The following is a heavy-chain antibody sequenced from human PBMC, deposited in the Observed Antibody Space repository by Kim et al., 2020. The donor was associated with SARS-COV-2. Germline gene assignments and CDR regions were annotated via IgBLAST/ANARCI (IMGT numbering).Heavy chain of an antibody. J-gene: IGHJ6*02. Sequence: GGSLRLSCAASGFTFSSYSMNWVRQAPGKGLEWVSSISSSSSYIYYADSVKGRFTISGDNAKNSLYLQMNSLRAEDTAVYYCARVTAYGGNSHYYYGMDVWGQGTTVTVSS. CDR3: ARVTAYGGNSHYYYGMDV. D-gene: IGHD4-17*01. CDR2: ISSSSSYI. V-gene: IGHV3-21*01. CDR1: GFTFSSYS.